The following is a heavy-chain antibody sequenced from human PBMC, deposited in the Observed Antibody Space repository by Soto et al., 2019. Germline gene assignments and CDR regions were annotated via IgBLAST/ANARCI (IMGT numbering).Heavy chain of an antibody. CDR2: TYYRSKWYN. Sequence: SQTLSLTCAISGDSVSSNSAAWNWIRQSPSRGLEWLGRTYYRSKWYNDYAVSVKSRITINPDTSKNQFSLQLNSVTPEDTAVYYCARDKDIVVVPAAMAGHYYYMDVWGKGTTVTVSS. CDR3: ARDKDIVVVPAAMAGHYYYMDV. V-gene: IGHV6-1*01. CDR1: GDSVSSNSAA. D-gene: IGHD2-2*01. J-gene: IGHJ6*03.